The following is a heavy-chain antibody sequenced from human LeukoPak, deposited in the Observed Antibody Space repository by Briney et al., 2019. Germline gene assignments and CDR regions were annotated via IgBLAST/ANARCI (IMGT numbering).Heavy chain of an antibody. J-gene: IGHJ4*02. V-gene: IGHV1-8*01. CDR2: MNPNSGNT. CDR3: AIIAAAGTLPTDY. D-gene: IGHD6-13*01. CDR1: GYTFTSYY. Sequence: ASVKVSCKASGYTFTSYYINRVRQATGQGLEWMGWMNPNSGNTGYAQKFQGRVTMTRNTSISTAYMELSSLRSEDTAVYYCAIIAAAGTLPTDYWGQGTLVTVSS.